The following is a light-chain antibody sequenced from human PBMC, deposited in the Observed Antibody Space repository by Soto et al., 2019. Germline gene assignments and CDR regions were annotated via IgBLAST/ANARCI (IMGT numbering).Light chain of an antibody. J-gene: IGKJ1*01. CDR3: QQYDTYSRT. Sequence: DIQMTQSPSALSASVGDRVTITYRASQSVSNWLAWYRQKPGEAPKLLIYEGSTLERGVPSRFSGSVSETKFTLTISSLQPNDFATFYCQQYDTYSRTFGQGTKLEVK. V-gene: IGKV1-5*03. CDR1: QSVSNW. CDR2: EGS.